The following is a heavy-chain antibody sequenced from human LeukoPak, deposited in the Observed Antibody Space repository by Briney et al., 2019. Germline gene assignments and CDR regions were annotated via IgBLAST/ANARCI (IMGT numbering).Heavy chain of an antibody. V-gene: IGHV3-9*03. J-gene: IGHJ3*02. CDR2: IRWDSGTI. Sequence: SLRPSCAASGFTFDDYAMHWVRQAPGKGLEWVSGIRWDSGTIGYADSVKGRFTISRDNAKNSLYLQMNSLRAEDMALYYCAKGGSGSYSLDAFDIWDQGTMVTVSS. CDR1: GFTFDDYA. D-gene: IGHD1-26*01. CDR3: AKGGSGSYSLDAFDI.